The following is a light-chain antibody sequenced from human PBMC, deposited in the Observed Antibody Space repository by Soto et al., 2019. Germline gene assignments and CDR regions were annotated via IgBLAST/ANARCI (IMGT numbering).Light chain of an antibody. J-gene: IGKJ1*01. CDR1: QSISYY. CDR3: QQYNSYSRP. Sequence: DIQMTQSPSSLSASVGDRVTITCRASQSISYYLNWYQQKPGRAPRLLIYKASSLESGVPSRFSGSGSGTEFTLTISSLQPDDFATYYCQQYNSYSRPFGQGTKVDIK. CDR2: KAS. V-gene: IGKV1-5*03.